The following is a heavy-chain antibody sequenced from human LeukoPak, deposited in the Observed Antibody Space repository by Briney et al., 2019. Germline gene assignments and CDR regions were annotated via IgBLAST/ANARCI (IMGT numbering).Heavy chain of an antibody. CDR3: ARGRDYDSTGYLDY. CDR2: VSYNGNTE. CDR1: GFTFSRYA. V-gene: IGHV3-30-3*01. D-gene: IGHD3-22*01. Sequence: PGRSLRLSCVASGFTFSRYAMHWVRQAPGKGPEWVAALVSYNGNTEYYADSVKGRFTISRDNSKHTLYLQMSGLRVEDTAVYYCARGRDYDSTGYLDYWGQGTLVTVSS. J-gene: IGHJ4*02.